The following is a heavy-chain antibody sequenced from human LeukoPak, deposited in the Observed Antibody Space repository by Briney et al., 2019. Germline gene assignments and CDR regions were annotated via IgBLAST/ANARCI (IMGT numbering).Heavy chain of an antibody. CDR3: AKVSDRAAIGYFDY. J-gene: IGHJ4*02. Sequence: GGSLRLSCAASGFTFDDSAMHWVRQAPGKGLEWVCGISWNSGSIGYAYSVKGTFTISRANAKNSLYLQMNSLRAEDRDLYSCAKVSDRAAIGYFDYWGQGTLVTVSS. CDR2: ISWNSGSI. V-gene: IGHV3-9*01. D-gene: IGHD2-2*01. CDR1: GFTFDDSA.